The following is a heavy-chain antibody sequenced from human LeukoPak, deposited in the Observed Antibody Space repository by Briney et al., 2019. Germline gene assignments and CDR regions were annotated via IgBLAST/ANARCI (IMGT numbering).Heavy chain of an antibody. CDR2: IRYDGSNK. CDR3: ARDYLKGGVYGSGSYTDY. J-gene: IGHJ4*02. CDR1: GFIFSNYG. D-gene: IGHD3-10*01. Sequence: GGSLRLSCAASGFIFSNYGMHWVRQAPGKGLEWVAFIRYDGSNKYYADSVKGRFTISRDNAKNSLYLQMNSLRAEDTAVYYCARDYLKGGVYGSGSYTDYWGQGTLVTVSS. V-gene: IGHV3-30*02.